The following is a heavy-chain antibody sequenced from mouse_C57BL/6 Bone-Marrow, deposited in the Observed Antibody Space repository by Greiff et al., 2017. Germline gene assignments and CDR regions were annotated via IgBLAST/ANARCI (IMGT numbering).Heavy chain of an antibody. CDR2: INPNYGTT. V-gene: IGHV1-39*01. Sequence: VQLQQSGAELARPGASVKISCKASGYSFTDYNMNWVKQSNGKSLEWIGVINPNYGTTSYNQKFKGKATLTVDQSSSTAYMQLNSLTSEDSAVYDCARGYDYDYAMDYWGQGTSVTVSS. CDR1: GYSFTDYN. J-gene: IGHJ4*01. D-gene: IGHD2-4*01. CDR3: ARGYDYDYAMDY.